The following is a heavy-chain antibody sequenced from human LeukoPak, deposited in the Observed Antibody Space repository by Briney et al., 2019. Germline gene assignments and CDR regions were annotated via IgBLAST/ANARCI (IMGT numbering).Heavy chain of an antibody. CDR3: ANSNWSPFDH. CDR1: GFTFSNYW. CDR2: IKQDGSET. J-gene: IGHJ4*02. V-gene: IGHV3-7*01. D-gene: IGHD1-20*01. Sequence: EGSLRLSCAASGFTFSNYWMSWVRQTPGKGLEWMANIKQDGSETYYVDSVKGRFTISRDNAKNSLYLQMNSLRAEDTAVYYCANSNWSPFDHWGQGTLVTVSS.